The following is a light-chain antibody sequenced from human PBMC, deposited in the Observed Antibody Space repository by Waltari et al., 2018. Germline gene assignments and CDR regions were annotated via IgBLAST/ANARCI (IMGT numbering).Light chain of an antibody. V-gene: IGKV1-9*01. Sequence: IQLTQSPSSLSASVGDRVTITCRASQGISSYLAWYQQKPGKAPKLLIYAASTLQSGVPARFSGSGSWTDFTLTISSLQPEDFATYYCQQLNSYPRGLFTFGPGTKVDIK. CDR2: AAS. J-gene: IGKJ3*01. CDR1: QGISSY. CDR3: QQLNSYPRGLFT.